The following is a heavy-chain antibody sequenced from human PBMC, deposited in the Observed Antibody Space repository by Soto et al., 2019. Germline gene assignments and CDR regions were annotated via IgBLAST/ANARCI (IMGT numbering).Heavy chain of an antibody. V-gene: IGHV4-4*07. D-gene: IGHD3-22*01. CDR2: IYTSGST. Sequence: QVQLQESGPGLVKPSETLSLTCTVSGGSISSYYWSWIRQPAGKGLEWIGRIYTSGSTNYNPSLKSRVTMSVDTSKDQFSLKLSSVTAADTDVYYCARDVAYYYDSSGYYYANWFDPWGQGTLVTVSS. CDR3: ARDVAYYYDSSGYYYANWFDP. CDR1: GGSISSYY. J-gene: IGHJ5*02.